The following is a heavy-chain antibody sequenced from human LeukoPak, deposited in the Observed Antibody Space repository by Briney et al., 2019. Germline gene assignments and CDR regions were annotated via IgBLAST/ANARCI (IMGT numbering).Heavy chain of an antibody. V-gene: IGHV3-30*02. CDR1: GFSFSLYG. Sequence: GGSLRLPCAASGFSFSLYGMHWARQAPGKGLECVAYIQYAANNRKYADSVKGRFTISRDNSKNTLYLQMNSLRAEDTAVYYCARELRFPTSTAFDIWGQGTMVTVSS. CDR3: ARELRFPTSTAFDI. J-gene: IGHJ3*02. D-gene: IGHD3-3*01. CDR2: IQYAANNR.